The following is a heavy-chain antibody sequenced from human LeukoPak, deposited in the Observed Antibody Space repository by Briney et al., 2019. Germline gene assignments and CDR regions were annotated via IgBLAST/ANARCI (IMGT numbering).Heavy chain of an antibody. CDR2: IYSGGST. V-gene: IGHV3-53*01. Sequence: GGSLRLSCAASGFTVSSNYMSWVRQAPGKGLEWVSVIYSGGSTYYADSVKGRFTISRDNSKNTLYLQMNSLRAEDTAVYYCARARETLLGIDYWGQGTLVTVSS. J-gene: IGHJ4*02. D-gene: IGHD1-1*01. CDR3: ARARETLLGIDY. CDR1: GFTVSSNY.